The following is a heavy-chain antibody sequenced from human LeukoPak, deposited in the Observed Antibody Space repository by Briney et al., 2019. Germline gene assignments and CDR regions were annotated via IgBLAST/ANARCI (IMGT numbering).Heavy chain of an antibody. D-gene: IGHD2-2*01. CDR2: INHSGSA. V-gene: IGHV4-34*01. Sequence: SETLSLTCTVSGGSFSGYYCTWIRQPPGKGLEWIGEINHSGSANYNPSLKSRVTVSLDTSKNQFSLKLSSVTAADTAVYYCARGRGYCSSTSCPRYYFDYWGQGTLVTVSS. CDR1: GGSFSGYY. J-gene: IGHJ4*02. CDR3: ARGRGYCSSTSCPRYYFDY.